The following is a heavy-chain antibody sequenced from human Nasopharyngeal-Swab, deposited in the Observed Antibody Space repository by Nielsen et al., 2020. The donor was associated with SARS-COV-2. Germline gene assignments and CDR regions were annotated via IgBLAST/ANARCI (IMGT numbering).Heavy chain of an antibody. V-gene: IGHV3-30*03. CDR3: ARDAPAHYGAFY. CDR2: IAHDASNE. Sequence: GESLKISCAASGFTFSSFGMHWVRQAPGKGLDWVAFIAHDASNEYYGDSVKGRFSISRDSSKNTQYLQMDSLRGEDTAVYYCARDAPAHYGAFYWGRGTLVTVSS. J-gene: IGHJ4*02. CDR1: GFTFSSFG. D-gene: IGHD4-17*01.